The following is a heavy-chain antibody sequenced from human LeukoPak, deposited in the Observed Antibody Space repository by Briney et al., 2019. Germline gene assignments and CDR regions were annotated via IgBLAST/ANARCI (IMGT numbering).Heavy chain of an antibody. Sequence: GESLKISCAGSGYIFIDFWIGWVRQMPGKGLEWMGMIYPSDTDTKYSPSFQGQVTISADKSTNTAYLQWSSLKPSDSGIYYCARLPVSGTHFDTWGRGTLVTVSS. V-gene: IGHV5-51*01. CDR1: GYIFIDFW. CDR2: IYPSDTDT. CDR3: ARLPVSGTHFDT. J-gene: IGHJ4*02. D-gene: IGHD1-7*01.